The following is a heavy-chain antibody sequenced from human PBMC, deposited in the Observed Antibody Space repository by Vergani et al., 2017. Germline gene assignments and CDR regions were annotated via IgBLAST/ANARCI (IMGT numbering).Heavy chain of an antibody. D-gene: IGHD2-2*01. V-gene: IGHV3-23*01. CDR1: GFSFSDYA. J-gene: IGHJ4*02. CDR3: AKKGFYVTSSCYTTPMDTLQY. CDR2: ISGSGSTT. Sequence: EVQLLESGGGLVQPGGSLRLSCAASGFSFSDYAMSWVRQAPGKGLEWVAAISGSGSTTYYADSVKGRFTVSTDNSKNTLFLQMNSLRAEDPAVYYCAKKGFYVTSSCYTTPMDTLQYWGQGALVTVSS.